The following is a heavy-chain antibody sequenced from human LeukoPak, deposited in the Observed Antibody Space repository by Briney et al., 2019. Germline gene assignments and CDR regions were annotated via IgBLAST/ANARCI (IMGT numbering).Heavy chain of an antibody. J-gene: IGHJ4*02. CDR1: GFNLKDHY. CDR3: ARGRTYGPFDY. CDR2: ISSGTSTI. Sequence: PGGSLRLSCEVSGFNLKDHYMSWIRQAPGKGLEWVSYISSGTSTIYYADSVKGRFTISRDNAKNSLFLQMNSLRAEDTAVYYCARGRTYGPFDYWGQGTLVTVSS. V-gene: IGHV3-11*01. D-gene: IGHD4-17*01.